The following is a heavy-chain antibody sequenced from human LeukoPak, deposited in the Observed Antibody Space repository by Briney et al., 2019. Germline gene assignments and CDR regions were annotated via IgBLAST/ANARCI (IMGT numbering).Heavy chain of an antibody. CDR3: LVQCSGGSCSFFDY. CDR2: INSDGSST. D-gene: IGHD2-15*01. CDR1: GFTFSSYW. Sequence: GGSLRLSCAASGFTFSSYWMHWVRQAPGKGLVWVSRINSDGSSTSYADSVKGRFTISRDNAKNTLYLQMNSLRAEDTAVYCCLVQCSGGSCSFFDYWGQGTLVTVSS. J-gene: IGHJ4*02. V-gene: IGHV3-74*01.